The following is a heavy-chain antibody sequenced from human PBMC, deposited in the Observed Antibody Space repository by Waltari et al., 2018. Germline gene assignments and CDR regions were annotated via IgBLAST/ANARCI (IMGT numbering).Heavy chain of an antibody. CDR1: GYSISSGYY. V-gene: IGHV4-38-2*01. D-gene: IGHD3-16*01. CDR2: IYHSGST. J-gene: IGHJ4*02. Sequence: QVQLQESGPGLVKPSETLSLTCAVSGYSISSGYYWGWIRQPPGKGLEWIGSIYHSGSTYYNPSLKSRVTISVDTSKNQFSLKLSSVTAADTAVYSCARHGGPMTHFWFDYWGQGTLVTVSS. CDR3: ARHGGPMTHFWFDY.